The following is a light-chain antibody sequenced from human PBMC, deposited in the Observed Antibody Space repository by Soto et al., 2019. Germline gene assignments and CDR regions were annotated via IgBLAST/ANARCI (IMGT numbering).Light chain of an antibody. V-gene: IGLV2-14*01. CDR1: SSDVGGYNY. CDR3: SSYTISRGV. CDR2: DVS. Sequence: QSVLTQPASVSGSPGQSITISCTGTSSDVGGYNYASWYQQHPGKAPKLMIYDVSNRPSGVSNRFSGSKSGNTASLTISGLQAEDEADYYCSSYTISRGVFGTGTKVTVL. J-gene: IGLJ1*01.